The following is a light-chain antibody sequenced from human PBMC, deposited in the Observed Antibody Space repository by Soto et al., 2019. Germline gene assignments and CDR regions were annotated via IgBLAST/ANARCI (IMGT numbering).Light chain of an antibody. V-gene: IGKV3-15*01. CDR2: GAS. Sequence: EVVMTQSPATLSVSPGGTVTLSCRASQSVGGNLAWYQQKPGQAPRLLIDGASTRATGVPARFSGSGSGTEFTLTIRSLQSEDFAVYYCQQYDNWPPVTFGQGTRLDIK. CDR1: QSVGGN. J-gene: IGKJ5*01. CDR3: QQYDNWPPVT.